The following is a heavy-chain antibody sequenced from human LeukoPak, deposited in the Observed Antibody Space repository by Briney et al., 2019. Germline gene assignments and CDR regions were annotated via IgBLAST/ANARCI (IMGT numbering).Heavy chain of an antibody. D-gene: IGHD6-19*01. CDR1: GFTFSSYA. Sequence: PGVSLRLSCAASGFTFSSYAMSWVRQAPGKGLEWVSAISGSGGSTYYADSAKGRFTISRDNSKNTLYLQMNSLRAEDTAVYYCAKEGSSGGWRGGNYWGQGTLVTVSS. J-gene: IGHJ4*02. V-gene: IGHV3-23*01. CDR2: ISGSGGST. CDR3: AKEGSSGGWRGGNY.